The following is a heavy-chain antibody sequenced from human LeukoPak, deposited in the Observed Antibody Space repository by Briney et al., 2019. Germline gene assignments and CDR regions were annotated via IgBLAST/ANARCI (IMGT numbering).Heavy chain of an antibody. Sequence: VGSLPHARAASGFTFSSSWIHWVRQAPGKGLVWVSRINKDGSVTDYAESVKGRFGISRDNAKNTLYLQMNSLRVEDTAIYYCVKVRGGARVGYFDYWGQGTLVTVSS. D-gene: IGHD3-16*01. V-gene: IGHV3-74*01. J-gene: IGHJ4*02. CDR2: INKDGSVT. CDR3: VKVRGGARVGYFDY. CDR1: GFTFSSSW.